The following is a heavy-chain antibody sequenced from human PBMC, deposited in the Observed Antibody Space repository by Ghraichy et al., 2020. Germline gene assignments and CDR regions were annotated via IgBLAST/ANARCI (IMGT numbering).Heavy chain of an antibody. Sequence: GGSLRLSCAVSEFSFSNAWMIWVRQAPGKGLESVGRIKSKSGGGTIDYAAPVKGRFTISRDDSKNMLFLQMNSLKTEDTAVYFCITLWFGPHYWGQGTLVTVSS. CDR2: IKSKSGGGTI. D-gene: IGHD3-10*01. CDR3: ITLWFGPHY. J-gene: IGHJ4*02. CDR1: EFSFSNAW. V-gene: IGHV3-15*01.